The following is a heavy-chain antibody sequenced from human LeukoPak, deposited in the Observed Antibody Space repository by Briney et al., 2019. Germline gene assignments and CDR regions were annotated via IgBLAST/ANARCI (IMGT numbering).Heavy chain of an antibody. CDR1: GFTFSSYA. CDR2: ISISGAST. D-gene: IGHD5-18*01. CDR3: AKVIDSYGQGDI. Sequence: SLRLSCTASGFTFSSYAMTWVRQAPGKGLEWLSGISISGASTCYADSVKSRFTISRDNSKNPLYLQMNSLRAEDTAVYYCAKVIDSYGQGDIWGQGTMVTVSS. J-gene: IGHJ3*02. V-gene: IGHV3-23*01.